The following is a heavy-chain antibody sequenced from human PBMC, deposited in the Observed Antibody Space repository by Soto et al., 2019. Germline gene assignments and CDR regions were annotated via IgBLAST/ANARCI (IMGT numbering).Heavy chain of an antibody. J-gene: IGHJ4*02. D-gene: IGHD1-1*01. V-gene: IGHV3-7*01. CDR1: GFTFSSYW. CDR2: INQDGNED. Sequence: GGSLRLSCAASGFTFSSYWMNWVRQAPGKGLDWGANINQDGNEDDLLDSVKGRFTISRGNAKNSLFLQMNRLRVDDTAVYYCARTGDGHHDFLDYWGQGALVTVSS. CDR3: ARTGDGHHDFLDY.